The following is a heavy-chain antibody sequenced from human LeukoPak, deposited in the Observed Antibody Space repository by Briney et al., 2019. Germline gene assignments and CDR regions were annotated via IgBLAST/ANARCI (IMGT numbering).Heavy chain of an antibody. CDR3: AREQRRDGYNSRAFDI. D-gene: IGHD5-24*01. CDR1: GGTFSSYA. V-gene: IGHV1-69*05. J-gene: IGHJ3*02. Sequence: SVKVSCKASGGTFSSYAISWVRQAPGQGLEWMGGIIPIFGTANYAQKFQGRVTITTDESTGTAYMELSSLRSEDTAVYYCAREQRRDGYNSRAFDIWGQGTMVTVSS. CDR2: IIPIFGTA.